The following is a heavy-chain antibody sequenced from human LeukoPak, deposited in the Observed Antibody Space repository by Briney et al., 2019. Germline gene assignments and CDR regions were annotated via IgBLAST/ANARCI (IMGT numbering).Heavy chain of an antibody. Sequence: GGSLRLSCAASGFTFSSYWMSWVRQAPGKGLEWVANIKQDGSEKYYVDSVKGRSTISRDNAKNSLYLPMNSLRAEDTAVYYCARDGSSRWLQFLSFDYWGQGTLVTVSS. V-gene: IGHV3-7*01. J-gene: IGHJ4*02. CDR3: ARDGSSRWLQFLSFDY. CDR2: IKQDGSEK. CDR1: GFTFSSYW. D-gene: IGHD5-24*01.